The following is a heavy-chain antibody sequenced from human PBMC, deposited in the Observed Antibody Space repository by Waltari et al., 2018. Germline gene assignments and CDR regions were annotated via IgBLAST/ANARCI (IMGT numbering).Heavy chain of an antibody. Sequence: EVQLVESGGGLVKPGGSLRLSCAASGFTFSSYSMNWVRQAPGKGLEWVSSISSSSSYIYYADSGKGRFTISRDNAKNSLYLQMNSLRAEDTAVYYCARDEGGSSWRNYYYYGMDVWGQGTTVTVSS. J-gene: IGHJ6*02. CDR2: ISSSSSYI. V-gene: IGHV3-21*01. CDR1: GFTFSSYS. D-gene: IGHD6-13*01. CDR3: ARDEGGSSWRNYYYYGMDV.